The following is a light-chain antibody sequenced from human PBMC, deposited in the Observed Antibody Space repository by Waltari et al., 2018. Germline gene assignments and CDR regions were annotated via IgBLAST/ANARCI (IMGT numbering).Light chain of an antibody. Sequence: DIVMTQSPECLGVSLGERATINCKSSQDVTNSLSWYKQQPGQPPELLIYWAATRESGVPDRFSGSGFGTDFTLTIRSLQAEDVAVYYCLQHYTTPFTFGPGTRVDI. CDR1: QDVTNS. CDR2: WAA. J-gene: IGKJ3*01. CDR3: LQHYTTPFT. V-gene: IGKV4-1*01.